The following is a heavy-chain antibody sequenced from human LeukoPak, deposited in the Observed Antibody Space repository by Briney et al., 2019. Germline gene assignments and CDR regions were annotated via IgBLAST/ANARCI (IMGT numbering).Heavy chain of an antibody. J-gene: IGHJ4*02. CDR3: ARLVVVTAQDYFDY. CDR1: GASISSGGYY. CDR2: ISYSGST. V-gene: IGHV4-31*03. Sequence: SQTLSLTCTVSGASISSGGYYWSWIRQHPGKGLEWIGYISYSGSTDYNPSLKSRVTISADASKTQFSLKLSSVTAADTAIFYCARLVVVTAQDYFDYWGQGTLVTVSS. D-gene: IGHD2-21*02.